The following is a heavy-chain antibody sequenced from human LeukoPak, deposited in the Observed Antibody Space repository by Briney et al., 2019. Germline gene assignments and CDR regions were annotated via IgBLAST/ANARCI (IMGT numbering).Heavy chain of an antibody. V-gene: IGHV1-24*01. D-gene: IGHD6-13*01. J-gene: IGHJ6*02. CDR3: ASGRATMGSSWDYYYYGMDV. CDR1: GYTLTELS. CDR2: FDPEDGET. Sequence: ASVKVSCKASGYTLTELSMHWVRQAPGKGLEWMGGFDPEDGETIYAQKFQGRVTMTEDTSTDTAYMELSSLRSEDTAVYYCASGRATMGSSWDYYYYGMDVWGQGTTVTVSS.